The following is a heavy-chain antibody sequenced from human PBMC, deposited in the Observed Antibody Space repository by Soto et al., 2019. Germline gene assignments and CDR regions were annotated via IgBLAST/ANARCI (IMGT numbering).Heavy chain of an antibody. CDR3: ARGTRALITSFFAY. CDR1: GYTFTSYA. D-gene: IGHD1-20*01. V-gene: IGHV1-3*01. Sequence: ASVKVSCKASGYTFTSYAMHWVRQAPGQRLEWMGWINAGNGNTKYSQKFQGRVTITRDTSASTAYMELSSLRSEDTAVYYCARGTRALITSFFAYWGQGLPVTVSS. J-gene: IGHJ4*02. CDR2: INAGNGNT.